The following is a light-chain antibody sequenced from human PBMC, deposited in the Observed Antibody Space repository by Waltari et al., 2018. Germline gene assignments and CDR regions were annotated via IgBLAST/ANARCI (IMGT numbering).Light chain of an antibody. CDR3: SSYAGSGTPVV. J-gene: IGLJ2*01. Sequence: QSALTQPASVSGSPGQSITISCTGTSSDVGRYNLVSWYQQYPGKAPQLIIYEVTKGPSGLSNRFSSSKSGDTASLTISGLQAEDEADYYCSSYAGSGTPVVFGGGTKLTVL. V-gene: IGLV2-23*02. CDR1: SSDVGRYNL. CDR2: EVT.